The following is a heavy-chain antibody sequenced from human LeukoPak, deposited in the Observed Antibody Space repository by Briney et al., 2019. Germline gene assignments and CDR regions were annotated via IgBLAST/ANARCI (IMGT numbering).Heavy chain of an antibody. V-gene: IGHV4-34*01. CDR3: ARGEYRRDY. CDR1: GGSFSGYQ. CDR2: INHGGRT. J-gene: IGHJ4*02. Sequence: SETLSHTCAVYGGSFSGYQWSWIRQPPGKGLEWIGEINHGGRTKYNPSLKSRVTISVDTSKNQFSLTMTSVTAADTAVYYCARGEYRRDYWGQGTLVTVSS. D-gene: IGHD2/OR15-2a*01.